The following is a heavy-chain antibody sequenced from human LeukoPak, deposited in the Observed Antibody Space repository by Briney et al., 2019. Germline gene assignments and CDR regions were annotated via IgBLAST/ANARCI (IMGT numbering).Heavy chain of an antibody. D-gene: IGHD3-10*01. J-gene: IGHJ5*02. CDR1: GYSISTGYY. V-gene: IGHV4-38-2*02. CDR2: FYHGGST. CDR3: ARVNTLIRGIGWFDP. Sequence: PSETLSLTCTVSGYSISTGYYWDWIRQPPGKGLEWIGTFYHGGSTYYNPSLKSRVTISVDTSKNQFSLKLSSVTAADTAVYYCARVNTLIRGIGWFDPWGQGILVTVSS.